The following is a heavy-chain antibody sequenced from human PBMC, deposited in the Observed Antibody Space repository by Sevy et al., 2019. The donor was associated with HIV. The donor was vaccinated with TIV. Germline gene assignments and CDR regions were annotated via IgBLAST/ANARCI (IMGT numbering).Heavy chain of an antibody. CDR1: AFTFSNDW. J-gene: IGHJ5*02. CDR2: IRSATDGGTT. D-gene: IGHD5-12*01. CDR3: ATLSGNYWGDWLDP. V-gene: IGHV3-15*07. Sequence: GGYLRLSCVASAFTFSNDWMTWVRQAPGKGLEWVGHIRSATDGGTTEYAAPVKGRLTISRHDSKNTAYLEMNSLKIEDTGVYFCATLSGNYWGDWLDPWGQGTLVTVSS.